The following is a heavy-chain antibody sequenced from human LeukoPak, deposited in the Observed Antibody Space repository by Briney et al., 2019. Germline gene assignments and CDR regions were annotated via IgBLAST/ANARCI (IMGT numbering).Heavy chain of an antibody. CDR2: ISAYNGNT. V-gene: IGHV1-18*01. J-gene: IGHJ4*02. CDR3: ARVWNRAPEAAATYYFDY. D-gene: IGHD6-13*01. CDR1: GYTFTSYG. Sequence: ASVKVSCKASGYTFTSYGISWVRQAPGQGLEWMGWISAYNGNTNYAQKLQGRVTMTTDTSTSTAYMELRSLRSDDTAVYYCARVWNRAPEAAATYYFDYWGQGTLVTVSS.